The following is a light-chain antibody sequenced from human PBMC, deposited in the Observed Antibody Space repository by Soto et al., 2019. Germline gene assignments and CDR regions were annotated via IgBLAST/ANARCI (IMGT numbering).Light chain of an antibody. CDR1: RSNIGDNA. CDR3: AAWDDSLNADV. J-gene: IGLJ1*01. V-gene: IGLV1-44*01. Sequence: QSVLTQPPSASGTPGQRVTISCSGSRSNIGDNAVNWYQQLPGTAPKLLFYGNNQRPSGVPDRFSGSKSGTSASLTISGLQSEDEADYSCAAWDDSLNADVFGPGTKLTVL. CDR2: GNN.